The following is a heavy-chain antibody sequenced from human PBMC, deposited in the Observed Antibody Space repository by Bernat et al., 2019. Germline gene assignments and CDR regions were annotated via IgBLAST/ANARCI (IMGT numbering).Heavy chain of an antibody. CDR2: IIPIFGTA. D-gene: IGHD5-18*01. Sequence: QVQLVQSGAEVKKPGSSVKVSCKASGGTFSSYAIIWVRQAPGQGLEWMGGIIPIFGTANYAQKFQGRVTITADESTSTAYMELSSLRSEDTAVYYCAMQPNVDTAMVVLHYYYGMDVWGQGTTVTVSS. J-gene: IGHJ6*02. V-gene: IGHV1-69*01. CDR3: AMQPNVDTAMVVLHYYYGMDV. CDR1: GGTFSSYA.